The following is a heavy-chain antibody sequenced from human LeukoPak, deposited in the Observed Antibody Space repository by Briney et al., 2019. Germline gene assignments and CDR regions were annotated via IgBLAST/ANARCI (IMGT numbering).Heavy chain of an antibody. V-gene: IGHV4-34*01. CDR1: GGSFNDYS. Sequence: SETLSLTCGVHGGSFNDYSWTWIRQSPGKGLEWIGEINHSGSTTYNPSLKGRFTMSVDASKNQFSLRLSSVTAADTAVYYCARLGLYTSSWHRYYYFDYWGQGTLVTVSS. D-gene: IGHD6-13*01. CDR2: INHSGST. CDR3: ARLGLYTSSWHRYYYFDY. J-gene: IGHJ4*02.